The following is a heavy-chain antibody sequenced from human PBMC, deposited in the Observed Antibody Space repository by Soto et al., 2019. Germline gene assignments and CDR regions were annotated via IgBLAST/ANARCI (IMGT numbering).Heavy chain of an antibody. CDR1: GFTFSSYG. Sequence: QVQLVESGGGVVQPGRSLRLSCAASGFTFSSYGMHWVRQAPGKGLEWVAVISYDGSNKYYADSVKGRFTISRDNSKNSLYLQMNSLRAEDTAVYYCAKSKYSSGWYSSTTGIPPGSWGQGTLVTVSS. CDR3: AKSKYSSGWYSSTTGIPPGS. V-gene: IGHV3-30*18. J-gene: IGHJ5*02. D-gene: IGHD6-19*01. CDR2: ISYDGSNK.